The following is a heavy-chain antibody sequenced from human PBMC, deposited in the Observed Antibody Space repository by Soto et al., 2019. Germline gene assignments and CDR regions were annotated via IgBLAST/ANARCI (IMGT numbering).Heavy chain of an antibody. CDR1: GFPCGNYG. J-gene: IGHJ4*02. V-gene: IGHV3-23*05. Sequence: GGSLRLSCTVSGFPCGNYGMSWVRQAPGKGLQWVSTIDTSGGNTYYADSVKGRFTISRDNSKKTLYLQLSSLRDDDTAVYYCASDYWGQGTLVTVSS. CDR2: IDTSGGNT. CDR3: ASDY.